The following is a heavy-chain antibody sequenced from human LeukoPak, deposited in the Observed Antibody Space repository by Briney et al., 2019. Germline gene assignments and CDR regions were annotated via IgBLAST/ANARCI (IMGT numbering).Heavy chain of an antibody. Sequence: GESLKISCKASGYSFTTYWLAWVRQMPGKGLEWMGIIYPDDSDARYRPSFQGQVTISADESIGTAYLQWSSLKASDTAMYYCARQGYCSSTSCYVDFWGQGTLVTVSS. D-gene: IGHD2-2*01. CDR3: ARQGYCSSTSCYVDF. J-gene: IGHJ4*02. V-gene: IGHV5-51*01. CDR2: IYPDDSDA. CDR1: GYSFTTYW.